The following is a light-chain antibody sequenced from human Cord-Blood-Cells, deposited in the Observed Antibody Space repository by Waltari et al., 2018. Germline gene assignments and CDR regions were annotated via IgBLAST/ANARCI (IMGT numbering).Light chain of an antibody. CDR1: SSDVGGYNY. CDR3: SSYTSSSWV. Sequence: QSALTQPASVSGSPGQSITLSCTGTSSDVGGYNYVSWYQQHPDKAPKLMIYEVSNRPSGVSNRFSGSKSGNTASLTISGLQAEDEADYYCSSYTSSSWVFGGGTKLTVL. V-gene: IGLV2-14*01. CDR2: EVS. J-gene: IGLJ3*02.